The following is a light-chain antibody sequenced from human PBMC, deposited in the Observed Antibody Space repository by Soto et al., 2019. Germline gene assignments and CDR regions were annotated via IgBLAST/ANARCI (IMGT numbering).Light chain of an antibody. CDR3: QQYNSYSWT. CDR1: QSISRW. V-gene: IGKV1-5*01. J-gene: IGKJ1*01. Sequence: EITMNTSPSTLSAAVGDSVTTTGRASQSISRWCAWYPQKTGTAPKLLIFHASTLESGVPSRFRGSGSGTEFTLTISSLQPDDVATYYCQQYNSYSWTFGHGTKVDIK. CDR2: HAS.